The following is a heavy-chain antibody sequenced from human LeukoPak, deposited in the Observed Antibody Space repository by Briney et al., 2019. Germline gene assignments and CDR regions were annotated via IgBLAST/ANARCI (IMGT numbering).Heavy chain of an antibody. J-gene: IGHJ4*02. CDR3: ARENSGSYREFDY. V-gene: IGHV4-4*07. D-gene: IGHD1-26*01. CDR2: IYTSGST. Sequence: SETLSLTCTVSGGSITSYYWSWIRQPGGKGLEWIGRIYTSGSTNYNASLKSRVSMSVDTSKNQFSLKLSSVTAADTAVFYCARENSGSYREFDYWGQGTLVTVSS. CDR1: GGSITSYY.